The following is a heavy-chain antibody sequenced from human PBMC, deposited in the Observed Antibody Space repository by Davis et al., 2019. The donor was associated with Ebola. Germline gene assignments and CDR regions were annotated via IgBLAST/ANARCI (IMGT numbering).Heavy chain of an antibody. Sequence: GESLKISCAASGFTFSSYAMSWVRQAPGKGLEWVSAISGSGGSTYYADSVKGRFTISRDNSKNTLYLQMNSLRAEDTAVYYCAKGLYSNLYYFDYWGQGTLVTVSS. J-gene: IGHJ4*02. CDR1: GFTFSSYA. D-gene: IGHD4-11*01. CDR3: AKGLYSNLYYFDY. V-gene: IGHV3-23*01. CDR2: ISGSGGST.